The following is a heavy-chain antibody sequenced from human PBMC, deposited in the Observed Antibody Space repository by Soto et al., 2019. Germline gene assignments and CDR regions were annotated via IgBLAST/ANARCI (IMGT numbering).Heavy chain of an antibody. V-gene: IGHV3-11*06. CDR2: ITSSRSNFT. J-gene: IGHJ4*02. CDR1: GFTCIDYY. Sequence: GGSLRLSCAASGFTCIDYYMSWIRQAPGKGLEWVSYITSSRSNFTNYADSVKGRFTISRDNAKNSVYLQMDSLRVEDTAVYYCVRDRGYSGFFYWGQGALVTVSS. D-gene: IGHD5-12*01. CDR3: VRDRGYSGFFY.